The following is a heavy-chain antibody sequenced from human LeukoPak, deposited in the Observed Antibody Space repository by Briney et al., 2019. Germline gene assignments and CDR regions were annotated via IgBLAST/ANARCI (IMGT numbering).Heavy chain of an antibody. J-gene: IGHJ6*02. CDR2: INPNNGGT. D-gene: IGHD1-14*01. V-gene: IGHV1-2*02. Sequence: GASVKVSCKASGYTFTRYYIHWVRQAPGQGLEWMGWINPNNGGTNYAQKFQGRVTMTRDTSNSTAYMELSRLRSDDTAVYYCARDLSDNGGMGVWGQGTTVTVSS. CDR1: GYTFTRYY. CDR3: ARDLSDNGGMGV.